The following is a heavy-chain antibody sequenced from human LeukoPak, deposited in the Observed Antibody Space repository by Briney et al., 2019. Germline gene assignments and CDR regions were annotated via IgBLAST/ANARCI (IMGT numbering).Heavy chain of an antibody. CDR1: GGSISSYY. CDR2: IYYRGST. Sequence: SETLSLTCTVSGGSISSYYWSWIRQPPGKGLEWIGYIYYRGSTNYNPSLKSRVTISVDTSKDQFSLKLSSVTAADTAVYYCARANRYDLYFDYWGQGTLVTVPS. J-gene: IGHJ4*02. CDR3: ARANRYDLYFDY. V-gene: IGHV4-59*01. D-gene: IGHD5-12*01.